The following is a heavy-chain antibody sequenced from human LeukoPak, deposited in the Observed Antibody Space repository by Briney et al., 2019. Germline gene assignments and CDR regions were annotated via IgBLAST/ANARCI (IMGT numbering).Heavy chain of an antibody. V-gene: IGHV5-10-1*01. CDR1: GYSFTSYW. J-gene: IGHJ4*02. Sequence: TGESLKISCKGSGYSFTSYWISWVRQMPGKGLEWMGRIDPSDSYTNYSPSFQGHVTISADKSISTAYLQWSSLKASDTAMYYCARHMGRWPNSGYDRGDFDYWGQGTLVTVSS. D-gene: IGHD5-12*01. CDR3: ARHMGRWPNSGYDRGDFDY. CDR2: IDPSDSYT.